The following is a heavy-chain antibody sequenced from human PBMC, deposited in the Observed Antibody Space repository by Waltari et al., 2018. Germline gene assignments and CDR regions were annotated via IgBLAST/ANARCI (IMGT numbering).Heavy chain of an antibody. J-gene: IGHJ4*02. V-gene: IGHV4-39*07. D-gene: IGHD1-26*01. CDR2: IYYSGST. CDR3: ARVGATGPVDY. CDR1: GGSISSSSYY. Sequence: QLQLQESGPGLVKPSETLSLTCTVSGGSISSSSYYWGWIRQPPGKGLEWIGSIYYSGSTYYNPSLKSRVTISVDTSKNQFSLKLSCVTAADTAVYYCARVGATGPVDYWGQGTLVTVSS.